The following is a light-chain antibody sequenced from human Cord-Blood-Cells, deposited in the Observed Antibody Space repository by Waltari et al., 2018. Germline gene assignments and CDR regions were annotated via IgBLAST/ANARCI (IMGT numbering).Light chain of an antibody. V-gene: IGKV1-33*01. Sequence: DIQMTQSPSSLSASVGDRVTITCQASQDISNYLNWYQQKQGKAPKLLIYDASKLETGVPSRFSGSGSGTDFTFTISSLQPEDIATYYCQQYDNLPITFGPGTKVDIK. J-gene: IGKJ3*01. CDR2: DAS. CDR1: QDISNY. CDR3: QQYDNLPIT.